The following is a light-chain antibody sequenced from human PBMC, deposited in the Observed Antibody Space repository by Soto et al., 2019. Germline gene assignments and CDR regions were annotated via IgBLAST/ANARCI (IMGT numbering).Light chain of an antibody. CDR1: QSLLHSHGYTY. CDR2: MGS. Sequence: DIVMTQSPVSLPVTPGEPASISCRSSQSLLHSHGYTYLAWYLQKPGQSPQLLICMGSTRASGVPYSFSGTGSATDFHLNISREEARDLRDCYCWQAPQIPLTSGGGTRVESK. CDR3: WQAPQIPLT. J-gene: IGKJ4*01. V-gene: IGKV2-28*01.